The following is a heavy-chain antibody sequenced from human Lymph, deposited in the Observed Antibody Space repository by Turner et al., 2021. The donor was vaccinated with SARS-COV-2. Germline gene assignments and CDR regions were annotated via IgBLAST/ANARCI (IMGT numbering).Heavy chain of an antibody. CDR2: TSCDGVDK. CDR3: AKGPWYYYDSSGLPYYFDY. CDR1: GFTFSSYG. Sequence: QVQLVESGGGVVQPGRALRLSCAASGFTFSSYGMHGGRQAQGKGLEWVAVTSCDGVDKYYTDSVKGRFTISRDNSNNTLYLQMNSLRAEDTAVYYCAKGPWYYYDSSGLPYYFDYWGQGTLVTVSS. D-gene: IGHD3-22*01. V-gene: IGHV3-30*18. J-gene: IGHJ4*02.